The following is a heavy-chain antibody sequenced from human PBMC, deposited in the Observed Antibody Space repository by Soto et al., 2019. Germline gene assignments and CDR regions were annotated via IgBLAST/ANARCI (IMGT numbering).Heavy chain of an antibody. V-gene: IGHV1-18*01. J-gene: IGHJ4*02. Sequence: ASVKVSCKASGYTFTSYGISWARPAPGQGLEWMGWISAYNGNTNYAQKLQGRVTMTTDTSTSTAYMELRSLRSDDTAVYYCARDSYSSGWDEFDYWGQGTLVTVSS. CDR1: GYTFTSYG. D-gene: IGHD6-19*01. CDR3: ARDSYSSGWDEFDY. CDR2: ISAYNGNT.